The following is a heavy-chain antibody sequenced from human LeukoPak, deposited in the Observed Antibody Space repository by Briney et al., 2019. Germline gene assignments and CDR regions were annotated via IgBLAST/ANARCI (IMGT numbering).Heavy chain of an antibody. V-gene: IGHV1-69*13. CDR1: GGTFSSYA. CDR3: ARDKGFGVRGSYYFDY. J-gene: IGHJ4*02. CDR2: IIPIFGTA. Sequence: SVKVSCKASGGTFSSYAISWVRQAPGQGLEWMGGIIPIFGTANYAQKFQGRVTITADESTSTAYMELSSLRSEDTAVYYCARDKGFGVRGSYYFDYWGQGTLVTVSS. D-gene: IGHD1-26*01.